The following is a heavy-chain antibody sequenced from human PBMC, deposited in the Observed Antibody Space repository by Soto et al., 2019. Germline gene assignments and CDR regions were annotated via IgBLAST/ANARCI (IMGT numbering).Heavy chain of an antibody. CDR1: GGSFSGYY. J-gene: IGHJ4*02. V-gene: IGHV4-34*01. D-gene: IGHD3-3*01. CDR2: INHSGST. Sequence: SETLSLTCAVYGGSFSGYYWSWIRQPPGKGLEWIGEINHSGSTNYNPSLKSRVTISVDTSKNQFSLKLSSVTAADTAVYYCARRWAPHYDFWSGLSRYYFDYWGQGTLVTVSS. CDR3: ARRWAPHYDFWSGLSRYYFDY.